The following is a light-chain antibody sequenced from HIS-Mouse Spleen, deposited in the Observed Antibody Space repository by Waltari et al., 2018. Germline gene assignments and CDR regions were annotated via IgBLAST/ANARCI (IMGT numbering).Light chain of an antibody. CDR3: NSRDSSGNHLSV. J-gene: IGLJ1*01. CDR2: GKN. V-gene: IGLV3-19*01. CDR1: SLRSYY. Sequence: SSELTQDPAVSVALGQTARITCQGDSLRSYYAHWYQQKPGQAPVLVIYGKNNRPSGIPDRFSGSSSGNTASLTITGAQAEDEADYYCNSRDSSGNHLSVFGTGTKVTVL.